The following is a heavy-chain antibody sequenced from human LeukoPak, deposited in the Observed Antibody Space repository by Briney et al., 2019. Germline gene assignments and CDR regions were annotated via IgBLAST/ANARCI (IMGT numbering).Heavy chain of an antibody. Sequence: GGSLRLSCAASGFTFSGSAMNWVRQAPGKGLEWVAIISYDGTNKYYADSVKGRFTISRDNSKDTLYLQMNSLRAEDTAVYYCVRDLNYAHDYWGQGTLVTVSS. CDR3: VRDLNYAHDY. CDR2: ISYDGTNK. J-gene: IGHJ4*02. CDR1: GFTFSGSA. D-gene: IGHD2-2*01. V-gene: IGHV3-30-3*01.